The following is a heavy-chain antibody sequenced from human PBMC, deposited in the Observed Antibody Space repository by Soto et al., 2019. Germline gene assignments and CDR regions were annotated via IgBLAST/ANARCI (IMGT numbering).Heavy chain of an antibody. D-gene: IGHD6-13*01. V-gene: IGHV4-4*02. Sequence: SETLSLTCAVSSGSISSSNWWSWVRQPPGKGLEWIGEIYHSGSTNYNPSLKSRVTISVDKSKNQFSLKLSSVTAADTAVYYCARSSRGSSWTGDAFDIWGQGTMVTVSS. J-gene: IGHJ3*02. CDR3: ARSSRGSSWTGDAFDI. CDR2: IYHSGST. CDR1: SGSISSSNW.